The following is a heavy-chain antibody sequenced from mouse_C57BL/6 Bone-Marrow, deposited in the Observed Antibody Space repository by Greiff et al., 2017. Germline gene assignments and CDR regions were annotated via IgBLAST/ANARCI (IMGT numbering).Heavy chain of an antibody. J-gene: IGHJ4*01. V-gene: IGHV5-17*01. D-gene: IGHD2-3*01. CDR1: GFTFSDYG. CDR2: ISSGSSTI. Sequence: EVKLMESGGGLVKPGGSLKLSCAASGFTFSDYGMHWVRQAPEKGLEWVAYISSGSSTIYYADTVKGRFTISRDNAKKTLFLQMTSLRSEDTAMYYCARRWLLPYAMDYWGQGTSVTVSS. CDR3: ARRWLLPYAMDY.